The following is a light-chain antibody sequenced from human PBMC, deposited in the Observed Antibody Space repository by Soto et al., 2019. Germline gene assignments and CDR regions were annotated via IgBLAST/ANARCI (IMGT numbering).Light chain of an antibody. CDR2: RNN. J-gene: IGLJ1*01. V-gene: IGLV1-47*01. CDR1: SSNFGNYY. CDR3: AAWDDSMSVL. Sequence: QSVLTQPPSASGTPGQRVPISCSGSSSNFGNYYVHWYQQLPEAAPKLLIYRNNQRPSGVPDRFSGSKSGTSASLAISGLRSEDEADYYCAAWDDSMSVLFGTGTKVTVL.